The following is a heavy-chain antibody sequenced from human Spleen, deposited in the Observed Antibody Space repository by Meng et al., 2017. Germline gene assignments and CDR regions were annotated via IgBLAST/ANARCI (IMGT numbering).Heavy chain of an antibody. J-gene: IGHJ4*02. CDR1: GGSFSGYY. D-gene: IGHD4-11*01. CDR2: INHSGST. CDR3: ARGPTTMAHDYDY. Sequence: VQRQQWGAGLLKPSETLSLPCAVYGGSFSGYYWSWIRQPPGKGLEWIGEINHSGSTNYNPSLKSRVTISVDTSKNQFSLKLSSVTAADTAVYYCARGPTTMAHDYDYWGQGTLVTVSS. V-gene: IGHV4-34*01.